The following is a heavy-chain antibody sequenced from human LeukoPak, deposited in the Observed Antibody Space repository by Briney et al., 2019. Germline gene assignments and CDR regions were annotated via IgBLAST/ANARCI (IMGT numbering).Heavy chain of an antibody. Sequence: PETLSLTCAVYGGSFSGYCWSWIRQPPGKGLEWIGEINHSGSTNYNPSLKSRVTISVDTSKNQFSLKLSSVTAADTAVYYCARGRLPGFDYWGQGTLVTVSS. CDR1: GGSFSGYC. CDR3: ARGRLPGFDY. V-gene: IGHV4-34*01. CDR2: INHSGST. D-gene: IGHD5-12*01. J-gene: IGHJ4*02.